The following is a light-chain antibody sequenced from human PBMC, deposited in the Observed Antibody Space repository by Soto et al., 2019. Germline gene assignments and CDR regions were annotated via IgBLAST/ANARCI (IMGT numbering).Light chain of an antibody. CDR3: QQYNSYSWT. CDR2: DAS. Sequence: DIQMTQSPSTLSASVGDRVTITCRASQSISSWLAWYQQKPGKAPELLIYDASNLGSGVPSRFSGSGSGTEFTLTIGSLQPDDFATYYCQQYNSYSWTLGQGTKVDIK. CDR1: QSISSW. J-gene: IGKJ1*01. V-gene: IGKV1-5*01.